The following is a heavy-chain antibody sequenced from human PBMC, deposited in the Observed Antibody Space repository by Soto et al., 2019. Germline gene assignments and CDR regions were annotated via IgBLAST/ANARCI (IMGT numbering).Heavy chain of an antibody. Sequence: GGSLRLSCAASGFTFSNAWINWVRQAPGKGLEWVGRIKSKTDGGTLDYAAPVKGRFAISRDDSKNMVYLQMNSLKTEGTGIYYCTTDSYSSIIVVRFDYWGHGTLVTVSS. CDR2: IKSKTDGGTL. CDR1: GFTFSNAW. CDR3: TTDSYSSIIVVRFDY. J-gene: IGHJ4*01. D-gene: IGHD3-22*01. V-gene: IGHV3-15*07.